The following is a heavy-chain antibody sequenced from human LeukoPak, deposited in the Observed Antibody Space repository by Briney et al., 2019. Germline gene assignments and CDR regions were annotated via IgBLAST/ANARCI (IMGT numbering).Heavy chain of an antibody. Sequence: ASVKVSCTASGYTFTGYYMHWVRQAPGQGLEWMGWINPNSGGTNYAQKFQGRVTMTRDTSISTAYMELSRLRSDDTAVYYCARETSALLIVVVPAAIGPFDPWGQGTLVTVSS. J-gene: IGHJ5*02. CDR3: ARETSALLIVVVPAAIGPFDP. CDR2: INPNSGGT. D-gene: IGHD2-2*01. V-gene: IGHV1-2*02. CDR1: GYTFTGYY.